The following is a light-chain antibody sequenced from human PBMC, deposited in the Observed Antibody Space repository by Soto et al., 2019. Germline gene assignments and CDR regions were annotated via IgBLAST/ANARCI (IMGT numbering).Light chain of an antibody. CDR2: DVS. Sequence: QSALTQPASVSGSPGQSITISCTGTSSDVGGYNYVSWYQQHPGKAPKLMIYDVSNRPPGVSNRFSGSKSGNTASLTISGLQAEDEADYYCSSYTSSSFVVFGGGTKLTVL. CDR3: SSYTSSSFVV. V-gene: IGLV2-14*01. CDR1: SSDVGGYNY. J-gene: IGLJ2*01.